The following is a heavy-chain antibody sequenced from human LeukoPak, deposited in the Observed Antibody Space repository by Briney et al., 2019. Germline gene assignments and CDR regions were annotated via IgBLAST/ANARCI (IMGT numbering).Heavy chain of an antibody. V-gene: IGHV1-8*01. J-gene: IGHJ4*02. CDR3: ATTLRNKPP. D-gene: IGHD5-12*01. Sequence: GASVKVSCKASGYTFISDDINWMRQAPGQGVEWVGYMNPNSANTGYAQKFQGRVTITRNTAISTAYMELSSLTSEDTAVYYCATTLRNKPPWGQGTLVTVSS. CDR1: GYTFISDD. CDR2: MNPNSANT.